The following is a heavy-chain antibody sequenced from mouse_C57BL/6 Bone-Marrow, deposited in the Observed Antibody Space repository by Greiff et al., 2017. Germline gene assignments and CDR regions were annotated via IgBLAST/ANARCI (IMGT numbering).Heavy chain of an antibody. CDR2: INSDGGST. D-gene: IGHD2-3*01. Sequence: EVKLLESGGGLVQPGESLKLSCESNEYEFPSHDMSWVRKTPEKRLELVAAINSDGGSTYYPDTMERRFFISSYTTKQTSYLQMSNLRSADTALYYCARHDYDGWGFDYWGQGTLVTVSA. V-gene: IGHV5-2*01. CDR1: EYEFPSHD. J-gene: IGHJ3*01. CDR3: ARHDYDGWGFDY.